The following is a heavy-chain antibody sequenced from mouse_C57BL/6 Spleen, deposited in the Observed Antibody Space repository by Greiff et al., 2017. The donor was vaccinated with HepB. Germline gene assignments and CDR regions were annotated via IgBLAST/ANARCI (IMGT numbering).Heavy chain of an antibody. J-gene: IGHJ4*01. V-gene: IGHV5-4*01. CDR1: GFTFSSYA. D-gene: IGHD2-5*01. Sequence: EVKVVESGGGLVKPGGSLKLSCAASGFTFSSYAMSWVRQTPEKRLEWVATISDGGSYTYYPDNVKGRFTISRDNAKNNLYLQMSHLKSEDTAMYYCARDNYSNYRDYAMDYWGQGTSVTVSS. CDR2: ISDGGSYT. CDR3: ARDNYSNYRDYAMDY.